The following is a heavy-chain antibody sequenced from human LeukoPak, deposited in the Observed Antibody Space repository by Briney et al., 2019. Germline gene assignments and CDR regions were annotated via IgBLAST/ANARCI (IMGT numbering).Heavy chain of an antibody. J-gene: IGHJ4*02. CDR2: ISGSGGST. Sequence: GGSLRLSCAASGFTFSSYAMSWVRQAPGRGLEWVSAISGSGGSTYYADSVKGRFTISRDNTKNTLYLQMNSLRAEDTAVYYCAKDVYFRGVSPFDYWGQGTLVTVSS. D-gene: IGHD3-10*02. CDR3: AKDVYFRGVSPFDY. V-gene: IGHV3-23*01. CDR1: GFTFSSYA.